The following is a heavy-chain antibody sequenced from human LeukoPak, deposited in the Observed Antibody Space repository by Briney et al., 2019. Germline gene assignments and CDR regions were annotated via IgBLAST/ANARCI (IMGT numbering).Heavy chain of an antibody. V-gene: IGHV4-38-2*02. J-gene: IGHJ4*02. CDR2: IFHGVTT. CDR3: ASDATIAAPLMS. Sequence: SETLSLTCTVSGSSINTPYYWARIRQPPGEGLEWIGNIFHGVTTFYNPSLMNRVAISVDTSKNQFSLKLTSVTAADTAVYYCASDATIAAPLMSWGQGTLVIVSS. D-gene: IGHD6-13*01. CDR1: GSSINTPYY.